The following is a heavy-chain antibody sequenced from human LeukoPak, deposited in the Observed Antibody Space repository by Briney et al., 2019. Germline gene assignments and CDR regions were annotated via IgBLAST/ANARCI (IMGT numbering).Heavy chain of an antibody. Sequence: GGSLRLSCAASGITFSNYEMNWGRQAPGKGLEWVSYISSSGSTIYYADSVKGRFTISRDNAKNSLYLQMNSLGAEDTAVYYCAELGITMIGGVWGKGTTVTISS. J-gene: IGHJ6*04. CDR3: AELGITMIGGV. V-gene: IGHV3-48*03. CDR2: ISSSGSTI. CDR1: GITFSNYE. D-gene: IGHD3-10*02.